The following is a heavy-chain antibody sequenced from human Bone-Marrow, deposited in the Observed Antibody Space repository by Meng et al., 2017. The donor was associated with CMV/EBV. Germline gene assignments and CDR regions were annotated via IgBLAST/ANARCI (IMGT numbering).Heavy chain of an antibody. V-gene: IGHV1-2*02. D-gene: IGHD2-2*01. CDR2: INPNSGGT. CDR1: GYTFTGYY. J-gene: IGHJ6*02. CDR3: ARGPSRGHYYYYYGMDV. Sequence: ASLKVSCKASGYTFTGYYMHWVRQAPGQGLEWMGWINPNSGGTNYAQKFQGRVTMTRDTSISTAYMELSRLRSDDTAVYYCARGPSRGHYYYYYGMDVWGQGTTVTVSS.